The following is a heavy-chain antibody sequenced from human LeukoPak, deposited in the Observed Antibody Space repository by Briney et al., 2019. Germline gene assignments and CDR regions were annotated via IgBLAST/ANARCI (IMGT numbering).Heavy chain of an antibody. CDR1: GYSISSGYY. Sequence: KASETLSLTCTVSGYSISSGYYWGWIRQPPGKGLEWIGSIYHSGSTYYNPSLKSRVTISVDTSKNQFSLKLSPVTAADTAVYYCARDPYSGSYPYYYYYMDVWGKGTTVTVSS. CDR3: ARDPYSGSYPYYYYYMDV. J-gene: IGHJ6*03. CDR2: IYHSGST. D-gene: IGHD1-26*01. V-gene: IGHV4-38-2*02.